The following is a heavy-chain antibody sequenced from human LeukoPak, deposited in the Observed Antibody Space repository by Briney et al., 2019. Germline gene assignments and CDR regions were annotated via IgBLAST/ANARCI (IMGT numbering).Heavy chain of an antibody. D-gene: IGHD3-10*01. CDR3: ARQRPDGSGRQYYYYYMDV. Sequence: SETLSLTCAVYGGSFSGYYWSWIRQPPGKGLEWIGEINHSGSTNYNPSLKSRVTISVDTSKNQFSLKLSSVTAADTAVYYCARQRPDGSGRQYYYYYMDVWGKGTTVTISS. V-gene: IGHV4-34*01. CDR2: INHSGST. J-gene: IGHJ6*03. CDR1: GGSFSGYY.